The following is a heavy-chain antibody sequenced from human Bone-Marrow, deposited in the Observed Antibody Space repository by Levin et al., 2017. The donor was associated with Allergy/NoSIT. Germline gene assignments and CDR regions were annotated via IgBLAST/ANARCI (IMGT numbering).Heavy chain of an antibody. CDR1: GGSVSSYN. CDR2: VHDSGDS. D-gene: IGHD1-26*01. CDR3: AREWELLSYFDY. J-gene: IGHJ4*02. Sequence: SQTLSLTCSVSGGSVSSYNWNWIRQPPWKGLEWIGYVHDSGDSNYNPSLKSRVSISLDTSKNRFSLTLNSVTTADTAVYYCAREWELLSYFDYWGQGALVTVSS. V-gene: IGHV4-59*02.